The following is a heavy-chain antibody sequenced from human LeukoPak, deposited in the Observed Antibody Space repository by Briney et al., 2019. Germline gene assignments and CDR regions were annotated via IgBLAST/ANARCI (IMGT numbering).Heavy chain of an antibody. CDR1: GGSVSSSSYY. D-gene: IGHD1-26*01. V-gene: IGHV4-39*07. CDR2: INHSGST. CDR3: ARGQWELLS. J-gene: IGHJ5*02. Sequence: SETLSLTCSVSGGSVSSSSYYWSWTRQPPGKGLEWIGEINHSGSTNYNPSLKSRVTISVDTSKNQFSLKLSSVTAADTAVYYCARGQWELLSWGQGTLVIVSS.